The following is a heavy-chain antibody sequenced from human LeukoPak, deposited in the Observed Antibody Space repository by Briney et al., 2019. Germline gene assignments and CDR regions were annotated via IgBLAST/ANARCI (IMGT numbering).Heavy chain of an antibody. J-gene: IGHJ4*02. Sequence: GSSVKVSCKASGGTFSSYAISWVRQAPGQGLEWMGGIIPMLGPANYAQNFQGRVTITADESTSTAYMELSSLRSEDTAMYYCASMIGGGYYYDSSGYPFVNWGQGTLVTVSS. CDR1: GGTFSSYA. CDR2: IIPMLGPA. CDR3: ASMIGGGYYYDSSGYPFVN. D-gene: IGHD3-22*01. V-gene: IGHV1-69*01.